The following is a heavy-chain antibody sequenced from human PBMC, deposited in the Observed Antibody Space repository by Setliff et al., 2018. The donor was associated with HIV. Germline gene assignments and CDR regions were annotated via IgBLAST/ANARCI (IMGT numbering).Heavy chain of an antibody. V-gene: IGHV1-2*02. D-gene: IGHD2-21*02. J-gene: IGHJ4*02. CDR2: INPNSGDT. CDR1: GYTFTGYY. Sequence: AASVKVSCKASGYTFTGYYMHWVRQAPGQGLEWMGWINPNSGDTNYAQKFQGRVTMTRDTSISTAYMELSRLRSDDTAVYYCARGQYCRGDCYSVWGQGTLVTVSS. CDR3: ARGQYCRGDCYSV.